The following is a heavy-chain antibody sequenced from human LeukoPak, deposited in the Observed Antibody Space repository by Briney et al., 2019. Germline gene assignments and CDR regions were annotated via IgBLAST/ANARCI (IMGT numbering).Heavy chain of an antibody. CDR2: ISGSGVGT. D-gene: IGHD1-26*01. J-gene: IGHJ4*02. CDR3: SKEMSSDSGSWNGYFDY. CDR1: GFTFITYA. V-gene: IGHV3-23*01. Sequence: PGGSLRLSCADSGFTFITYAMNWVRQAPGKGLEWVSGISGSGVGTFYADSVKGRFTISRDNSKNTAYLQMNSLRAEDTAVYYCSKEMSSDSGSWNGYFDYWGQGTLVTVSS.